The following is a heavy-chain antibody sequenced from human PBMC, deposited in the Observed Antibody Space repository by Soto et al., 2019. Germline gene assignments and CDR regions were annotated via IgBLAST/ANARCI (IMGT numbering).Heavy chain of an antibody. CDR1: GFSLSTGGMC. J-gene: IGHJ4*02. V-gene: IGHV2-70*12. CDR3: AHSRSGSYWAVDY. CDR2: NDPDDDN. D-gene: IGHD1-26*01. Sequence: ESGPTLVKPTQTLTLTCTFSGFSLSTGGMCVSWIRQPPGKARECLLRNDPDDDNRYNTSLKTRLTISKDTSKNQVVLTMTNMDPVDTATYYCAHSRSGSYWAVDYWGQGTLVTVSS.